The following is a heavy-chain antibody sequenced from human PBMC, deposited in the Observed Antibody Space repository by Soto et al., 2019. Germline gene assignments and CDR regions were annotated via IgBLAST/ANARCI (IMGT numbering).Heavy chain of an antibody. J-gene: IGHJ4*02. CDR2: IYYSGST. CDR1: GGSISSGGYY. CDR3: AREASNRRVDY. D-gene: IGHD4-4*01. V-gene: IGHV4-31*03. Sequence: TSETLSLTCTVSGGSISSGGYYWSWIRQHPGKGLEWIGYIYYSGSTYYNPSLKSRVTISVDTSKNQFSLKLSSVTAADTAVYYCAREASNRRVDYWGQGTLVTVSS.